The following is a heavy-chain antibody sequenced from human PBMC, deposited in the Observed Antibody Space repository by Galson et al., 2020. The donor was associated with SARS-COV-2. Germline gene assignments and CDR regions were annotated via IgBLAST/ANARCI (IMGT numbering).Heavy chain of an antibody. J-gene: IGHJ6*02. CDR3: VRSGLTGYYGMDV. V-gene: IGHV3-33*08. Sequence: GGSLRLSCAASGFTFSSYAMHWVRQAPGKGLEWVAVIWYDGSNKYYADSVKGRFTISRDNSKNTLYLQMNSLRAEDTAVYYCVRSGLTGYYGMDVWGQGTTVTVSS. CDR2: IWYDGSNK. D-gene: IGHD6-25*01. CDR1: GFTFSSYA.